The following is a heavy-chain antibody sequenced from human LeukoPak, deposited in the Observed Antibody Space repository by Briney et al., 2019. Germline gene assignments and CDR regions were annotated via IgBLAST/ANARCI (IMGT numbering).Heavy chain of an antibody. V-gene: IGHV4-59*08. J-gene: IGHJ6*02. D-gene: IGHD6-13*01. CDR2: IYYSGST. Sequence: SETLSLTCTVSGGSISSYYWSWIRQPPGKGLEWIGCIYYSGSTNYNPSLKSRVTISVDTSKNQFSLKLSSVTAADTAVYYCARSLAAAPSRYYYYYYGMDVWGQGTTVTVSS. CDR3: ARSLAAAPSRYYYYYYGMDV. CDR1: GGSISSYY.